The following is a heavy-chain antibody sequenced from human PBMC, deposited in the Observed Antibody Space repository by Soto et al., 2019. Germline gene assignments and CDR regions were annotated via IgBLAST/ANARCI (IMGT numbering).Heavy chain of an antibody. CDR1: GDSISSYY. V-gene: IGHV4-59*13. CDR2: ISYTGST. Sequence: QVQLQESGPGLVKPSETLSLTCTVSGDSISSYYWSWIRQPPGKGLEWVGYISYTGSTIYNPSLERPAPHSPDPAQDQVPPGLHPVTGSDPAVFYCASVGELPVWFDPWGRGTLVTVSS. J-gene: IGHJ5*02. D-gene: IGHD3-10*01. CDR3: ASVGELPVWFDP.